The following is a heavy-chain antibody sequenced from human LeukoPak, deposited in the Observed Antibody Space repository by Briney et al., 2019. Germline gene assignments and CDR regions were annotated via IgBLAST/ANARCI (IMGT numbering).Heavy chain of an antibody. D-gene: IGHD5/OR15-5a*01. V-gene: IGHV3-43*02. CDR1: GFAFHAFD. CDR3: STWAFYHSLDV. CDR2: INRDGGKT. J-gene: IGHJ6*02. Sequence: PGGSLRLSCAASGFAFHAFDMQWVRQAPGKGLEWVSFINRDGGKTYYADSVRGRFTIARDNSKNSLYLQMNSLRTEDTALYYCSTWAFYHSLDVWGQGTTVTVSS.